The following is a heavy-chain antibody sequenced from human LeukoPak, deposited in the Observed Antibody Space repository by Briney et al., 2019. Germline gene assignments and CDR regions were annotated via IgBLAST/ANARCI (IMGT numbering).Heavy chain of an antibody. V-gene: IGHV4-59*02. CDR2: FLYSGTT. CDR1: NGAVKNYY. CDR3: ATLVYSGSRYDFDT. D-gene: IGHD1-26*01. J-gene: IGHJ4*02. Sequence: SETLSLTCSVSNGAVKNYYWTWIRQPPGQGLEWIGNFLYSGTTTYRASLDSRLIISVDNSKNTVSLRLFSVTAADTAVYYCATLVYSGSRYDFDTWGQGTLVTVSS.